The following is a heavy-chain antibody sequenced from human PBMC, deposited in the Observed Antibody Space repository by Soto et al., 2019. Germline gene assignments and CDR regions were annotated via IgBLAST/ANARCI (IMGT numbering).Heavy chain of an antibody. D-gene: IGHD1-1*01. CDR1: GFTFSNYA. J-gene: IGHJ4*02. CDR3: TKLRTITTGASDC. V-gene: IGHV3-23*01. CDR2: MSGGGTLT. Sequence: PAGTLRLSCAASGFTFSNYAISWVRQPPGKGLERVATMSGGGTLTDYANSLKGRFTISRDNSRNTLHLEMNSLRAEDTAVYYCTKLRTITTGASDCWGQGTLVTVSS.